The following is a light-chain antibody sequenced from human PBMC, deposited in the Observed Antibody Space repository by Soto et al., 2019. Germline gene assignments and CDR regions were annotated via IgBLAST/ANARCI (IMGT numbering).Light chain of an antibody. Sequence: QSALSQPASVSGSPGQSITISCTGTSSDIGDSNFFSWYEHQAGKSPKLLIYYXXYRXSRISGRFSGSKSANTASLTISGLQAEDEAFYYCSSYTSTTNVRFVFGTGTKVTVL. CDR3: SSYTSTTNVRFV. J-gene: IGLJ1*01. V-gene: IGLV2-14*01. CDR1: SSDIGDSNF. CDR2: YXX.